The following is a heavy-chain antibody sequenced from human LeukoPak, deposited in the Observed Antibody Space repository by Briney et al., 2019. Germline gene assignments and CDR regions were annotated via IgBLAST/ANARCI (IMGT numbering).Heavy chain of an antibody. CDR3: ARGRKTLTTTTRGTLKRDNYFDP. Sequence: SETLSLTCAVYGGAFSGYFWTWIRQPPGKGLEWIAEAHHSGRTNYNPSLKSRVAISLDTSKNQFSLKMNSVAVAGTTVYFCARGRKTLTTTTRGTLKRDNYFDPWGQGTLVSVSS. D-gene: IGHD4-11*01. CDR2: AHHSGRT. V-gene: IGHV4-34*01. J-gene: IGHJ5*02. CDR1: GGAFSGYF.